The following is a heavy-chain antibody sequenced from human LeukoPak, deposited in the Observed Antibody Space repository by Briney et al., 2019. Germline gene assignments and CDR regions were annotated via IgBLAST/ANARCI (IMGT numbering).Heavy chain of an antibody. D-gene: IGHD5-18*01. CDR2: IYTSGST. J-gene: IGHJ4*02. CDR1: GGSISSYY. Sequence: SETLSLTCTLSGGSISSYYWSWIRQPAGKGLEWIGRIYTSGSTNYNPSLKSRVTMSVDTSKNQFSLKLSSVTAADTAVYYCARDRLDTAMVTPFDYWGQGTLVTVSS. V-gene: IGHV4-4*07. CDR3: ARDRLDTAMVTPFDY.